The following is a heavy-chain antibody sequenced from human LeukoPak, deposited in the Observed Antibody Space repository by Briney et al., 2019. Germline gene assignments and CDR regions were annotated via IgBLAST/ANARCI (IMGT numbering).Heavy chain of an antibody. CDR2: IKGDEMTT. CDR1: GFTFTTYW. CDR3: ARGSSSSTEYYYYYYMDV. D-gene: IGHD6-6*01. V-gene: IGHV3-74*01. Sequence: GGSLRLSCAASGFTFTTYWMHWVRQAPGKGLEWVSRIKGDEMTTNYADSVKGRFTISRDNSKNTLYLQMNSLRAEDTAVYYCARGSSSSTEYYYYYYMDVWGKGTTVTVSS. J-gene: IGHJ6*03.